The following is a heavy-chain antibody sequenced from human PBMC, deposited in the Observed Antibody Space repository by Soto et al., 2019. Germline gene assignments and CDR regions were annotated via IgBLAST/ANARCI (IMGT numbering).Heavy chain of an antibody. Sequence: PSETLSLTCTLCGGSIGSVAYFWSCIRQPPGKGLEWIGYIYVSGSTYYNPSLQSRVSMSVDTSKNQFSLKLSSVTAADTAVYYCASRYGPGFDNWGQQTLVTVSS. V-gene: IGHV4-30-4*01. J-gene: IGHJ4*02. CDR2: IYVSGST. D-gene: IGHD4-17*01. CDR1: GGSIGSVAYF. CDR3: ASRYGPGFDN.